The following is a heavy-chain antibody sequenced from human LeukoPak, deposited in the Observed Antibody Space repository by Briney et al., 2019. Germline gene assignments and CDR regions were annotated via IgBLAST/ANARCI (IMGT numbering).Heavy chain of an antibody. CDR3: AKDISMITFGGVFDY. J-gene: IGHJ4*02. Sequence: PGGSLRLSCAASGFTFDDYAMHWVRQAPGKGLEWVSGISWNSGSIGYADSVKGRFTISRDNAKNSLYLQMNSLRAEDTALYYCAKDISMITFGGVFDYWGQGTLVTVSS. V-gene: IGHV3-9*01. D-gene: IGHD3-16*01. CDR2: ISWNSGSI. CDR1: GFTFDDYA.